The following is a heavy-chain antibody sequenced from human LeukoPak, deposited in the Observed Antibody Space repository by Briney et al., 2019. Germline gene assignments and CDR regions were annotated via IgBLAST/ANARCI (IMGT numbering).Heavy chain of an antibody. Sequence: GGSLRLSCAASGFTFSSYSMNCVRQAPGKGLEWVSYISSSSSTIYYADSVKGRFTISRDNAKNSLSLQMNRLRDDDTALYYCARVASLAYCGGDCYFGDYWGQGTLVTVSS. J-gene: IGHJ4*02. CDR1: GFTFSSYS. V-gene: IGHV3-48*02. D-gene: IGHD2-21*02. CDR3: ARVASLAYCGGDCYFGDY. CDR2: ISSSSSTI.